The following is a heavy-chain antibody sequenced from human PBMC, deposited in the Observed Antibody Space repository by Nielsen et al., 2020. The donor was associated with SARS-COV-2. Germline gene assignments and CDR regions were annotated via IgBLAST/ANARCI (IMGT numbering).Heavy chain of an antibody. Sequence: GESLKISCAASGFTSSDYYMSWIRQAPGKGLEWVSYISSSGSTIYYADSVKGRFTISRDNAKNSLYLQMNSLRAEDTAVYYCARFHIVATICWFDPWGQGTLVTVSS. CDR1: GFTSSDYY. J-gene: IGHJ5*02. CDR2: ISSSGSTI. CDR3: ARFHIVATICWFDP. V-gene: IGHV3-11*04. D-gene: IGHD5-12*01.